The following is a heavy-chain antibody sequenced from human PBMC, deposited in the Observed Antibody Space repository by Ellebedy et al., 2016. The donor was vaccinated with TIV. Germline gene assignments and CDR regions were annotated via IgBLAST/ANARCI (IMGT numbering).Heavy chain of an antibody. CDR3: ARGRPPVGRHAFDI. CDR1: GGSISSGGYY. Sequence: SETLSLXCTVSGGSISSGGYYWSWIRQHPGKGLEWIGYIYYSGSTYYNPSLKSRITMSVDTSKSQFSLRLSSLTAADTAVYYCARGRPPVGRHAFDIWGQGTMVTVSS. J-gene: IGHJ3*02. V-gene: IGHV4-31*03. D-gene: IGHD3-10*01. CDR2: IYYSGST.